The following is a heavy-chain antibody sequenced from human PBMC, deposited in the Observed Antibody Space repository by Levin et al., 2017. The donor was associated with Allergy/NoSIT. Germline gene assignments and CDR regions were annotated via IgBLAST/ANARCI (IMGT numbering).Heavy chain of an antibody. J-gene: IGHJ4*02. CDR3: ARAQTGYCGGDCRMDLQY. V-gene: IGHV4-59*11. D-gene: IGHD2-21*02. CDR2: ISYTGDT. Sequence: SQTLSLTCAVSGGSIDYPYWSWIRQPPGGGLEWIGYISYTGDTYYSPSLKNRVTISSDGSSKQLSLTLSSVTPADTAIYYCARAQTGYCGGDCRMDLQYWGQGILVTVSS. CDR1: GGSIDYPY.